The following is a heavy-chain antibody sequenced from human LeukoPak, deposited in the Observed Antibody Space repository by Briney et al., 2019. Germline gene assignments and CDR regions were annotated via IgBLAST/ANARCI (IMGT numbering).Heavy chain of an antibody. V-gene: IGHV4-61*02. J-gene: IGHJ4*02. Sequence: SETLSLTCAVSGDSMASSGYSWSWIRQPAGKGLEWFGRSYHTGSTNYNPSLSSRATISVDTSKKLFFLKLTSVTASDTAVYYCARVRRGLFDFWGQGTLVTVSS. CDR2: SYHTGST. CDR3: ARVRRGLFDF. D-gene: IGHD5-24*01. CDR1: GDSMASSGYS.